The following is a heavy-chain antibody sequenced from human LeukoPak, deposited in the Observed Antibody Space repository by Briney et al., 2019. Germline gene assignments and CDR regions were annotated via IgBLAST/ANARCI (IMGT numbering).Heavy chain of an antibody. V-gene: IGHV5-51*01. D-gene: IGHD3-10*01. Sequence: GESLKISCKGSGYSFTSYWIGWVRQMPGKGLEWMGIIYPGDSDTRYSPSFQGQVTISADKSISTAYLQWSSLKASDTAMYYCARGVNYYGSGSYRLYYYYYMDVWGKGTTVTASS. CDR2: IYPGDSDT. J-gene: IGHJ6*03. CDR3: ARGVNYYGSGSYRLYYYYYMDV. CDR1: GYSFTSYW.